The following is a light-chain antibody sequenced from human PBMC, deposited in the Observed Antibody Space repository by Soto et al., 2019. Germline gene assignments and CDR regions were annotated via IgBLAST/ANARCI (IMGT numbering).Light chain of an antibody. CDR1: QDISNY. CDR2: DAS. V-gene: IGKV1-33*01. Sequence: DIQMTQSPSSLSASVGDRVTITCQASQDISNYLNWYQQKPGKAPKLLIYDASNLETGVPSRFSGSGSGTDFTFTISSLQPEDIATYYCQQYDNLVTSYTFGQGTKLEIK. J-gene: IGKJ2*01. CDR3: QQYDNLVTSYT.